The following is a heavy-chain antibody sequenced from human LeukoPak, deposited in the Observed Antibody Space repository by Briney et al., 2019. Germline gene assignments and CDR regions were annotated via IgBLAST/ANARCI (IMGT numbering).Heavy chain of an antibody. V-gene: IGHV1-18*01. CDR2: ISAYNGNT. CDR3: ARPKRPSRRDAFDI. J-gene: IGHJ3*02. Sequence: ASVKVSCKASGYTFTSYGISWVRQAPGQGLECMGWISAYNGNTNYAQKLQGRVTMTTDTSTSTAYMELRSLRSDDTAVYYCARPKRPSRRDAFDIWGQGTMVTVSS. CDR1: GYTFTSYG.